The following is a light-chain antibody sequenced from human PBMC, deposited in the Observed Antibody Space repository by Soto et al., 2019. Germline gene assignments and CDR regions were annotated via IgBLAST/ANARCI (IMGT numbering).Light chain of an antibody. V-gene: IGKV3-11*01. Sequence: EIVMTQSPATLSVSPGERATLSCRAGQSVSSNLAWYQQKPGQAPSLLIYDASIRATGIPARFSGSWSGTDFTLTINGLEPEDSAVYYCQQRGNWPPTWTFGQGTKVDIK. CDR1: QSVSSN. CDR3: QQRGNWPPTWT. J-gene: IGKJ1*01. CDR2: DAS.